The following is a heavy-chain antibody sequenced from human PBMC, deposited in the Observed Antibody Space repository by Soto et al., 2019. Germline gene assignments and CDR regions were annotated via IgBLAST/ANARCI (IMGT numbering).Heavy chain of an antibody. J-gene: IGHJ3*02. CDR3: ATDDSSGSSDAFDI. CDR1: GGSISSGGYY. D-gene: IGHD3-22*01. V-gene: IGHV4-31*03. Sequence: QVQLQESGPGLVKPSQTLSLTCTVSGGSISSGGYYWSWIRQHPGKGLEWIGYIYYSGSTYYNPSLQSRVTISVDTSKNQFSLKLSSVTAADTAVYYCATDDSSGSSDAFDIWGQGTMVTVSS. CDR2: IYYSGST.